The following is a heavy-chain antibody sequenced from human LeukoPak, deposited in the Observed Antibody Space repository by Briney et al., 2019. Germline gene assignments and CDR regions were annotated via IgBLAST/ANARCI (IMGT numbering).Heavy chain of an antibody. D-gene: IGHD3-3*01. CDR1: GYSISSGYY. CDR2: IYHSGST. Sequence: PSETLSLACAVSGYSISSGYYWGWIRQPQGKALEWIGSIYHSGSTYYNPSLKSRVTISVDTSKNQFSLKLSSVTAADTAVYYCARSLRITIFGVVIGWGQGTLVTVSS. CDR3: ARSLRITIFGVVIG. V-gene: IGHV4-38-2*01. J-gene: IGHJ4*02.